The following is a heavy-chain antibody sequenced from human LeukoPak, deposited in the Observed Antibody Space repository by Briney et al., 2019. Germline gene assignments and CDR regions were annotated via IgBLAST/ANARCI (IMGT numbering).Heavy chain of an antibody. CDR3: AKDRRYEGVPFDP. Sequence: GGSLRLSCAASGFTFSSYGMHWVRQAPGKGLEWVAVIWYDGSNKYYADSVKGRFTISRDNSKNTLYLQMSSLRAEDTAVYYCAKDRRYEGVPFDPWGQGTLVTVSS. V-gene: IGHV3-33*06. CDR2: IWYDGSNK. J-gene: IGHJ5*02. D-gene: IGHD1-14*01. CDR1: GFTFSSYG.